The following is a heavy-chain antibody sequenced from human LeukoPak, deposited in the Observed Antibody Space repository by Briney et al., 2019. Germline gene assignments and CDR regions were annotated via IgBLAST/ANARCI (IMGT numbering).Heavy chain of an antibody. CDR1: GYTFTSYD. D-gene: IGHD3-3*01. CDR3: ARLGLEWFHFYYMDV. J-gene: IGHJ6*03. CDR2: MNPNTGDT. Sequence: ASVKVSCKAPGYTFTSYDINWVRQAPGQGLEWMGWMNPNTGDTGYAQKFQGRVTMTRNTSISTAYMELSSLRSEDTAAYYCARLGLEWFHFYYMDVWGKGTTVIVSS. V-gene: IGHV1-8*01.